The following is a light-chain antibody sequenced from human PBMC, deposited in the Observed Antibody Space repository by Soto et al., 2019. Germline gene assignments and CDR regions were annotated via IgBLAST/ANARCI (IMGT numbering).Light chain of an antibody. CDR1: SSNIVAGYD. CDR2: GNS. J-gene: IGLJ1*01. V-gene: IGLV1-40*01. Sequence: GLAHPPSVSGAPWQRVTISCTLSSSNIVAGYDVHWYQQLPGTSPKLLIYGNSNRPSGFPDRFSGSKSGTSASLAITGLLDEDEADYYSQSYDSSMSGLYVLGTGTK. CDR3: QSYDSSMSGLYV.